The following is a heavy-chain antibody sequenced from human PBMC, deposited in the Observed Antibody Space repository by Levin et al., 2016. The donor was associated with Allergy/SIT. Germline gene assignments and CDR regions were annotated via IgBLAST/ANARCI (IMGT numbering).Heavy chain of an antibody. CDR3: ARGPYDTRSMDV. D-gene: IGHD3-9*01. V-gene: IGHV1-2*04. J-gene: IGHJ6*03. Sequence: WVRQAPGQGLEWMGWINPNSGGTNYAQKFQGWVTMTRDTSISTAYMELSRLRSDDTAVYYCARGPYDTRSMDVWGKGTTVTVSS. CDR2: INPNSGGT.